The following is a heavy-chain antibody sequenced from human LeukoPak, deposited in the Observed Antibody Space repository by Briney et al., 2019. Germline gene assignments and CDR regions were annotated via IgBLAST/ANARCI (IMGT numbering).Heavy chain of an antibody. CDR2: ISSSSSTI. Sequence: PGGSLRLSCAASGFTFSSYSMSWVRQAPGKGLDWVSSISSSSSTIYYADSVKGRFTISRDNAKNSLYLQMNSLRAEDTALYYCARGDCTTTSCYLFDYWGQGTLVTVSS. V-gene: IGHV3-21*01. D-gene: IGHD2-2*01. CDR1: GFTFSSYS. J-gene: IGHJ4*02. CDR3: ARGDCTTTSCYLFDY.